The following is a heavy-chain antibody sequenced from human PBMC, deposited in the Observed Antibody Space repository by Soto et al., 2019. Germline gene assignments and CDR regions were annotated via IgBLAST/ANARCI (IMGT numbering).Heavy chain of an antibody. CDR1: GGTFSNYA. V-gene: IGHV1-69*01. J-gene: IGHJ4*02. CDR3: ARDHSIVGGTYYFDN. CDR2: IIPILGAA. Sequence: QVQLVQSGAEVKKPGSSVKVSCRASGGTFSNYAFSWVRQAPGQGLEWMGGIIPILGAASYAQRFQGRVTISADESTSTAYMELTSLRSEDTAVYYCARDHSIVGGTYYFDNWGQGTLVTVSS. D-gene: IGHD1-26*01.